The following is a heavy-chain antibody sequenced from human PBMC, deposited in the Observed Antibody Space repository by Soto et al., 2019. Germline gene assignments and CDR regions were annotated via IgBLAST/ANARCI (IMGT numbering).Heavy chain of an antibody. D-gene: IGHD6-19*01. CDR3: AKDSEAVAVFPTADS. J-gene: IGHJ4*02. V-gene: IGHV3-9*01. CDR1: GFTFDDYA. CDR2: ISWNSGSI. Sequence: EVQLVEYEGDLVQPGRSLRLSCAASGFTFDDYAMHWVRQAPGKGLEWVSGISWNSGSIGYADSVKGRFTISRDNAKNSLYLQMNSLRAEDTALYYCAKDSEAVAVFPTADSWGQGTLVTVSS.